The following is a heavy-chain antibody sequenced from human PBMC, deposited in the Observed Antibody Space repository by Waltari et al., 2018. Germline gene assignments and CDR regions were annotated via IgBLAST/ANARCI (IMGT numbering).Heavy chain of an antibody. CDR2: ISWNSGSI. D-gene: IGHD6-19*01. J-gene: IGHJ4*02. CDR3: AKDESRSYSSGWPIGY. Sequence: EVQLVESGGGLVQPGRSLRLSCAASGFTFDDYAMHWVRQAPGKGLEWVSGISWNSGSIGYADSVKGRFTISRDNAKNSLYLQMNSLRAEDTALYYCAKDESRSYSSGWPIGYWGQGTLVTVSS. CDR1: GFTFDDYA. V-gene: IGHV3-9*01.